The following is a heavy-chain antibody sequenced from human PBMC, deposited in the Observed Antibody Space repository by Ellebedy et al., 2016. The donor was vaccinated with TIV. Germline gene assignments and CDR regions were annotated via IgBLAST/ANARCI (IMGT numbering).Heavy chain of an antibody. J-gene: IGHJ4*02. D-gene: IGHD3-22*01. Sequence: GGSLRLSCAASGFTFSSFAMHWVRQAPGKGLEWLSVISGGGDNTYHADSVKGRFTITRDNSRKMLYLQMDRLRAEDTAVYYCAKGTSSGFNYDRVGLEYWGQGTLVTVSS. CDR1: GFTFSSFA. V-gene: IGHV3-23*01. CDR2: ISGGGDNT. CDR3: AKGTSSGFNYDRVGLEY.